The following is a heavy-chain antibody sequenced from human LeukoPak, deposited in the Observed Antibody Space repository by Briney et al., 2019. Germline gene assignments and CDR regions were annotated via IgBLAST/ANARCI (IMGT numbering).Heavy chain of an antibody. Sequence: ASVKVSCKASGYAFTNYGISWVRQAPGQGLEWMGWISPYNGNTNYAQKLQGRVTMTTDTSTSTAYMELRSLRSDDTAVYYCARVGYDRDFDSWGQGTRVTVSS. D-gene: IGHD5-12*01. CDR3: ARVGYDRDFDS. J-gene: IGHJ4*02. CDR2: ISPYNGNT. CDR1: GYAFTNYG. V-gene: IGHV1-18*01.